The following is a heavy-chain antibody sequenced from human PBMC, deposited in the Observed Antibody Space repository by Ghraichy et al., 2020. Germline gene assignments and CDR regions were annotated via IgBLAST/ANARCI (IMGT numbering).Heavy chain of an antibody. J-gene: IGHJ4*02. D-gene: IGHD4-17*01. V-gene: IGHV3-23*01. Sequence: LSLTCAASGFTFSSYAMSWVRQAPGKGLEWVSAISGSGGSTYYADSVKGRFTISRDNSKNTLYLQMNSLRAEDTAVYYCASSTRTTVTPAYYWGQGTLVTVSS. CDR1: GFTFSSYA. CDR3: ASSTRTTVTPAYY. CDR2: ISGSGGST.